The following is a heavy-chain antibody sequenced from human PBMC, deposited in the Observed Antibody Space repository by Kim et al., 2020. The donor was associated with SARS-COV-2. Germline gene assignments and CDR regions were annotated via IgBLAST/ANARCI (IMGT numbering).Heavy chain of an antibody. D-gene: IGHD6-13*01. CDR2: T. Sequence: TSYANSGEGRFTSSRDNSRNTLYLQMSSLRAEDTAVYYCAKSKSGAAEYWGQGTLVTVSS. V-gene: IGHV3-23*01. CDR3: AKSKSGAAEY. J-gene: IGHJ4*02.